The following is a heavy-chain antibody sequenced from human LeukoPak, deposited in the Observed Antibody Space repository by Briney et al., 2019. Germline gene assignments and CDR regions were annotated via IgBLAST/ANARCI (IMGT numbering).Heavy chain of an antibody. CDR2: ISSSSSSI. CDR1: GSTFRTYS. D-gene: IGHD2-15*01. Sequence: PGGSLRLSCAASGSTFRTYSMNWVRQAPGKGLEWVSSISSSSSSIYYADSVKGRFTISRDNAKNSLYLQMNSLRAEDTAVYYCARDPIATSYYFDYWGQGTLVTVSS. V-gene: IGHV3-21*01. CDR3: ARDPIATSYYFDY. J-gene: IGHJ4*02.